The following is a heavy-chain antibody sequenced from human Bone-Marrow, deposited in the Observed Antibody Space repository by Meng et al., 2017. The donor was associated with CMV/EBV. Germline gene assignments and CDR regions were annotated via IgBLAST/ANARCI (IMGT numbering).Heavy chain of an antibody. J-gene: IGHJ6*02. CDR1: GFPLSSYW. CDR3: AIRGGFGVVIINYYYGMEV. CDR2: IKQDGSEK. D-gene: IGHD3-3*01. V-gene: IGHV3-7*01. Sequence: GESLKISCSASGFPLSSYWMSWVRQAPGKGLEWVANIKQDGSEKYYVDCVKGRFTISRDNAKNSLYQQKNSLRADEKAVYDCAIRGGFGVVIINYYYGMEVWGQGTTVTVSS.